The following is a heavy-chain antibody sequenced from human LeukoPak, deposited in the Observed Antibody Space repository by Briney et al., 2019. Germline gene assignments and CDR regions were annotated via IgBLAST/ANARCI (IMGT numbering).Heavy chain of an antibody. J-gene: IGHJ4*02. D-gene: IGHD1-26*01. Sequence: PGGSLRLSCAASGFTFSDYYMSWIRQAPGKGLEWVSYISSSGSTIYYADSVKGRFTISRDNSKNTLYLQMNSLRAEDTAVYYCAKDRELLYYFDYWGQGTLVTVSS. V-gene: IGHV3-11*01. CDR1: GFTFSDYY. CDR2: ISSSGSTI. CDR3: AKDRELLYYFDY.